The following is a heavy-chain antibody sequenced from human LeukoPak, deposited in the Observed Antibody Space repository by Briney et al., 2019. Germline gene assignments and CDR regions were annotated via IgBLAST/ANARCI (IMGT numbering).Heavy chain of an antibody. CDR2: ISYDGSNN. V-gene: IGHV3-30*04. J-gene: IGHJ4*02. Sequence: GGSLRLSCAASGFPFNSFAIHWVRQAPGKGLEWVAFISYDGSNNYYADSVKGRFTISRDNSKNTLYLQMNSLRAEDTAVYYCAKGGLYYYDSSGYSDYWGQGTLVTVSS. CDR1: GFPFNSFA. D-gene: IGHD3-22*01. CDR3: AKGGLYYYDSSGYSDY.